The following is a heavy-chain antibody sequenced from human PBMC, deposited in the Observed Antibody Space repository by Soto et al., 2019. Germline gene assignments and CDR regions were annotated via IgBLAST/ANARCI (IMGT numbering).Heavy chain of an antibody. V-gene: IGHV3-30*03. Sequence: QVQLVESGGGVVQPGRSLTVSCAASGFTFSNYGMHWVRQPPGKGLEWVAVISYDGNDRHYTDSVKGRFTISRDNSKKTLYLQMNSLRAEDTAVYYCAQNVDGSQFKYWGQGTLVTVSS. J-gene: IGHJ4*02. CDR3: AQNVDGSQFKY. CDR2: ISYDGNDR. CDR1: GFTFSNYG.